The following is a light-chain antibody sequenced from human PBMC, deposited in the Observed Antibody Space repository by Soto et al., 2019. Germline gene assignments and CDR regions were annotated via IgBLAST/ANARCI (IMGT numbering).Light chain of an antibody. CDR1: QSISSW. V-gene: IGKV1-5*03. CDR2: KAS. J-gene: IGKJ2*01. Sequence: DIQMTQSPSTLSASVGDRVTITCRASQSISSWLAWYQQKPGKAPKLLIYKASSLESGVPSRFSGSGSGTEFTLTSSSLQPDDVATYYCQQYKSYPYTFGQGTKLEIK. CDR3: QQYKSYPYT.